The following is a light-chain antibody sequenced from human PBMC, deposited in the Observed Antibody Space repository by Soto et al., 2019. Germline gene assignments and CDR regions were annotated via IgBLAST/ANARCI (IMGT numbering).Light chain of an antibody. CDR1: QSVSSN. V-gene: IGKV3-15*01. J-gene: IGKJ2*01. CDR3: QQCNDWPHT. Sequence: EIVMTQSPATLSVSPGERATLSCRASQSVSSNLAWYQQKPGQAPRLLIYGASTWATGIPARFSGRGSGTDFTLTISSLQSEDCAVYYCQQCNDWPHTFGQGTKLEIK. CDR2: GAS.